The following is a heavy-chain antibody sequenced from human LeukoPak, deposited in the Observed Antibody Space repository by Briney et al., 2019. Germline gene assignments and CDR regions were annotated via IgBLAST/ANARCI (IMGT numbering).Heavy chain of an antibody. CDR2: ISPNGDNI. CDR3: ARWRGAQSEMDS. D-gene: IGHD3-3*01. J-gene: IGHJ4*02. Sequence: GGSLRLSCAATGFTFSDRYMSWIRQAPGKGMEWIAYISPNGDNIHYADSVRGRFTISRDNAKNLLFLQVNSLRVEDTAVYYCARWRGAQSEMDSWGQGTLVTVSS. V-gene: IGHV3-11*04. CDR1: GFTFSDRY.